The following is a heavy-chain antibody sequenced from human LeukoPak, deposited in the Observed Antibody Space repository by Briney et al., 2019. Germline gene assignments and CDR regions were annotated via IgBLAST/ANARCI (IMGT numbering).Heavy chain of an antibody. J-gene: IGHJ4*02. Sequence: GASVKVSCKASGGTFSSYAISWVRQAPGQGLEWMGWINTNTGNPTYAQGFTGRFVFSLDTSVSTAYLQISSLKAEDTAVYYCARRGLLWFGELLHVVDLPGYWGQGTLVTVSS. V-gene: IGHV7-4-1*02. CDR3: ARRGLLWFGELLHVVDLPGY. D-gene: IGHD3-10*01. CDR2: INTNTGNP. CDR1: GGTFSSYA.